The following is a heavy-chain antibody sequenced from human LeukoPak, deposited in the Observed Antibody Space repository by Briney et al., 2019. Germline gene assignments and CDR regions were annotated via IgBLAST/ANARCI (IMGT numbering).Heavy chain of an antibody. Sequence: SETLSLTCTVSGGSISSYYWSWIRQPAGKGLEWIGRIQTSGSTNYNPSLKSRVTMSVDTSKNQFSLKLSSVTVADTAVYYCARDRYYYDSSGYYSLDYWGQGTLVTVSS. D-gene: IGHD3-22*01. CDR3: ARDRYYYDSSGYYSLDY. CDR2: IQTSGST. J-gene: IGHJ4*02. CDR1: GGSISSYY. V-gene: IGHV4-4*07.